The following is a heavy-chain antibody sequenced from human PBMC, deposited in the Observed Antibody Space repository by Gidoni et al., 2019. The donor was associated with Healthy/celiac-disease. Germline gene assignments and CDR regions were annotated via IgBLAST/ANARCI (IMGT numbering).Heavy chain of an antibody. CDR1: GFTFSSYW. CDR2: INSDGSST. J-gene: IGHJ2*01. D-gene: IGHD2-2*02. Sequence: EVQLVESGGGLVQPGGSLRLSCAASGFTFSSYWMHWVRQAPGKGLVWVSRINSDGSSTSYADSVKGRFTISRDNAKNTLYLQMNSLRAEDTAVYYCARVADIVVVPAAIDWYFDLWGRGTLVTVSS. V-gene: IGHV3-74*01. CDR3: ARVADIVVVPAAIDWYFDL.